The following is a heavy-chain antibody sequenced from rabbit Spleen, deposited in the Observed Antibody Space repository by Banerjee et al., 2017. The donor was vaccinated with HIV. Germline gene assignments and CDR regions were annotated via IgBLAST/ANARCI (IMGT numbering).Heavy chain of an antibody. CDR2: IYNGDGST. Sequence: QEQLEESGGGLVKPGGTLTLTCKASGFDLSSYYYMCWVRQAPGKGPEWIACIYNGDGSTYYASWVNDRFTISKTSSTTVTLQMTSLTVADTATYFCARRSGLFSLWGQGTLVTVS. D-gene: IGHD3-1*01. CDR3: ARRSGLFSL. J-gene: IGHJ4*01. V-gene: IGHV1S47*01. CDR1: GFDLSSYY.